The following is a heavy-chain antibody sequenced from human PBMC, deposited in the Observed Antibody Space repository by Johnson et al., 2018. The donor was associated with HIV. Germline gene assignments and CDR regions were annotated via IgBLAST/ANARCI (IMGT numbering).Heavy chain of an antibody. Sequence: VQLVESGGGVVQPGRSLRLSCAASGFPFSSYAMHWVRQAPGKGLAWVAVISYDGINKYYADSVKGRFTISRDNSKNTLYLQMNSLRAEDTAVYYCAQEGPLTVTTVMDAFDIWGQGTMVTVSS. CDR3: AQEGPLTVTTVMDAFDI. CDR2: ISYDGINK. D-gene: IGHD4-17*01. J-gene: IGHJ3*02. CDR1: GFPFSSYA. V-gene: IGHV3-30-3*02.